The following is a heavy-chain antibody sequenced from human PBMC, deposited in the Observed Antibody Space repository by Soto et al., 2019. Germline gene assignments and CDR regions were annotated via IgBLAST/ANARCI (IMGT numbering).Heavy chain of an antibody. CDR2: IKQDGSEK. CDR1: GFTFSSYW. Sequence: GGSLRLSCAASGFTFSSYWMSWVRQAPGKGLEWVANIKQDGSEKYYVDSVKGRFTISRDNAKNSLYLQMNSLRAEDTAVYYCARDPNIVATMGSIYYYYGMDIWGQGTTVTVSS. J-gene: IGHJ6*02. D-gene: IGHD5-12*01. V-gene: IGHV3-7*01. CDR3: ARDPNIVATMGSIYYYYGMDI.